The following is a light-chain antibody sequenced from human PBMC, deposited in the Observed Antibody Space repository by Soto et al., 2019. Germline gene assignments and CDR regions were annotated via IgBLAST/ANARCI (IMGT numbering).Light chain of an antibody. V-gene: IGKV1-6*01. CDR1: HGIIND. J-gene: IGKJ4*01. CDR3: LLQYSIPLT. Sequence: AIQMTQSPSSLSASVGDRVTITFRASHGIINDVGWYTQKKANPPNLLMYAVSSLQSGVPSRFRGTRSGTDDILPTSSLQPEEEETDYGLLQYSIPLTSGGGTKVDIK. CDR2: AVS.